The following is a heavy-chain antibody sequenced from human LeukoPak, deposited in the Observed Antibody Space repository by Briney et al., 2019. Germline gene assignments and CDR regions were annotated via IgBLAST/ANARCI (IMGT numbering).Heavy chain of an antibody. Sequence: SETLSLTCTVSGGSITSYYWTWFRQPPWKGLEWIGFVHYSGRTDYNLSLKSRVTMSADTSTNQVSLELSSVTAADTAVYYCATGSRSSTSDAFDIWGPGTMVTVSS. CDR2: VHYSGRT. CDR3: ATGSRSSTSDAFDI. CDR1: GGSITSYY. D-gene: IGHD6-6*01. V-gene: IGHV4-59*03. J-gene: IGHJ3*02.